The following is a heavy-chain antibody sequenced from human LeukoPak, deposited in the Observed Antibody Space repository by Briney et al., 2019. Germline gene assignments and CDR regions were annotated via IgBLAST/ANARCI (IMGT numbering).Heavy chain of an antibody. CDR1: GGSLSSGDYY. CDR3: ARDPRDMAATNHGYFDY. Sequence: PSETLSLTCTVSGGSLSSGDYYWGWIHQPPGKGLEWIGYIYYSGSTYYNPSLKSRVTISVDTSENQFSLKLSSVTAADTAVYYCARDPRDMAATNHGYFDYWGQGTLVTVSS. J-gene: IGHJ4*02. CDR2: IYYSGST. D-gene: IGHD5-12*01. V-gene: IGHV4-30-4*01.